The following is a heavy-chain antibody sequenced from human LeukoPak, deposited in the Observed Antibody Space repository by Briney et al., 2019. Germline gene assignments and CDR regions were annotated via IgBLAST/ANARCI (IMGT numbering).Heavy chain of an antibody. CDR3: ARDSTGYRGNHHYFDY. V-gene: IGHV4-39*07. CDR1: GGSISSSSYY. Sequence: PSETLSLTCTVSGGSISSSSYYWGWIRQPPGKGLEWIGSIYYSGSTYYNPSLKSRVTISVDTSKNQFSLKLSSVTAADTAVYYCARDSTGYRGNHHYFDYWGQGTLVTVSS. D-gene: IGHD6-13*01. J-gene: IGHJ4*02. CDR2: IYYSGST.